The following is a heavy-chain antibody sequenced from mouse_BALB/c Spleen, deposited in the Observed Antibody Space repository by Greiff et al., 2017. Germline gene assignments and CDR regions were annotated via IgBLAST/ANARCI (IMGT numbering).Heavy chain of an antibody. CDR1: GYAFTNYW. CDR3: ARRVPHFDY. Sequence: QVQLQQSGAELVRPGTSVKISCKASGYAFTNYWLGWVKQRPGHGLEWIGDIYPGSGNTYYNEKFKGKATLTADKSSSTAYMQLSSLTSEDSAVYFCARRVPHFDYWGQGTTLTVSS. CDR2: IYPGSGNT. V-gene: IGHV1-63*01. D-gene: IGHD2-14*01. J-gene: IGHJ2*01.